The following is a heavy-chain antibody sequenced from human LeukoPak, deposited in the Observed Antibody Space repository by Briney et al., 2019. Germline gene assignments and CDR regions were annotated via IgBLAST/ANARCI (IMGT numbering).Heavy chain of an antibody. CDR3: ARVPYYDFWSGYWGPDY. Sequence: GGSLRLSCAASGFTFSSYSMNWVRQAPGKGLEWVSSISSSSSYIYYADSVKGRFTISRDNAKNTLYLQMNSLRAEDTAVYYCARVPYYDFWSGYWGPDYWGQGTLVTVSS. CDR2: ISSSSSYI. D-gene: IGHD3-3*01. J-gene: IGHJ4*02. CDR1: GFTFSSYS. V-gene: IGHV3-21*01.